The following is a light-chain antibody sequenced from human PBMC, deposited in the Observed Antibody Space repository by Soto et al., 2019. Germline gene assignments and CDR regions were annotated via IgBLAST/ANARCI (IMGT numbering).Light chain of an antibody. CDR1: QSISSW. CDR3: QQYNSYPLT. Sequence: DIQMTQCPSTLSASVGDRVTITCRASQSISSWLAWYQQKPGKAPKLLIYKASSLESGVPSRFSGSGSGTEFTLTISSLQPDDFATYYCQQYNSYPLTFGGGTKVEIK. V-gene: IGKV1-5*03. J-gene: IGKJ4*01. CDR2: KAS.